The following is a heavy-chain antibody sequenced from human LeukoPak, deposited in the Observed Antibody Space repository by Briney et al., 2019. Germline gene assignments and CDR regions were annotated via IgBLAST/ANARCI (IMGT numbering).Heavy chain of an antibody. Sequence: GASVKVSCKASGYTFTGYYMHWVRQAPGQGLEWMGWINPNSGGTNYAQKFQGRVTMTRDTSISTAYMELSRLRSDDTAVYYCARDPDCSSTSCYYPDAFDIWGQGTMVTVSS. CDR2: INPNSGGT. V-gene: IGHV1-2*02. J-gene: IGHJ3*02. CDR3: ARDPDCSSTSCYYPDAFDI. CDR1: GYTFTGYY. D-gene: IGHD2-2*01.